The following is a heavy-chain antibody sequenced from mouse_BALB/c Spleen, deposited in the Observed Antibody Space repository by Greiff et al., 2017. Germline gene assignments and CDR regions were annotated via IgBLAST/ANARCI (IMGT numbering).Heavy chain of an antibody. CDR2: IDPANGNT. V-gene: IGHV14-3*02. CDR1: GFNIKDTY. J-gene: IGHJ2*01. CDR3: ARSWYYYGSSYYFDY. Sequence: LQLQQSGAELVKPGASVKLSCTASGFNIKDTYMHWVKQRPEQGLEWIGRIDPANGNTKYDPKFQGKATITADTSSNTAYLQLSSLTSEDTAVYYCARSWYYYGSSYYFDYWGQGTTLTVSS. D-gene: IGHD1-1*01.